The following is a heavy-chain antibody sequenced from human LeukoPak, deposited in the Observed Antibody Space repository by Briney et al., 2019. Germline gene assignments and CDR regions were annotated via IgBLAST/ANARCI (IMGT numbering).Heavy chain of an antibody. CDR2: THYTGST. Sequence: PSETLSLTCTVSGGSISSYYWSWIRQPPGKELEWIGYTHYTGSTSVNPSLKSRATISVDTSKNQFSLKVSSVTAADTAVYYCARDGDTAMILFAFDIWGQGTMVTVSS. CDR1: GGSISSYY. J-gene: IGHJ3*02. D-gene: IGHD5-18*01. CDR3: ARDGDTAMILFAFDI. V-gene: IGHV4-59*01.